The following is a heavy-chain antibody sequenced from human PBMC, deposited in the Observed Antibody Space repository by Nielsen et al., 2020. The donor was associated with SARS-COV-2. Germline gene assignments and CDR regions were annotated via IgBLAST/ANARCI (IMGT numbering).Heavy chain of an antibody. CDR1: GGSISRYY. V-gene: IGHV4-59*01. CDR2: VHHSGST. J-gene: IGHJ4*02. Sequence: SETLSLTCAISGGSISRYYWTWIRQSPGKGLEWIGYVHHSGSTNYSPSLKSRVHISLDTSQNGFSLKLTSVTAADTAVYYCARDVGGDRYSSGYWGQGTLVTVSS. CDR3: ARDVGGDRYSSGY. D-gene: IGHD6-19*01.